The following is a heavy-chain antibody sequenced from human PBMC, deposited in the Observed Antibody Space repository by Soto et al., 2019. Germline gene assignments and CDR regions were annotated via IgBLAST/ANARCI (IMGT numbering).Heavy chain of an antibody. V-gene: IGHV3-66*01. CDR1: GFTVSSNY. CDR2: IYSGGST. CDR3: ARVPPLLWFGELLAPSNWFDP. D-gene: IGHD3-10*01. J-gene: IGHJ5*02. Sequence: EVQLVESGGGLVQPGGSLRLSCAASGFTVSSNYMSWVRQAPGKGLEGVSVIYSGGSTYYADSVKGRFTISRDNSKDTLYLQMNSLRAEDTAVYYCARVPPLLWFGELLAPSNWFDPWGQGTLVTVSS.